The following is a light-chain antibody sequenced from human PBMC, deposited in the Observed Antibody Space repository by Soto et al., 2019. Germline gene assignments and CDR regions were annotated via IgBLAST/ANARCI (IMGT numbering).Light chain of an antibody. CDR3: CSYTSTNTLWV. CDR1: SSDVGGYNY. J-gene: IGLJ3*02. Sequence: QSVLTQPASVSGSPGQSITISCTGTSSDVGGYNYVSWYQQHPGKAPKFIIYDVSYRPSGVPTRFSGTKSGNTASLTISGLQADDEADYYCCSYTSTNTLWVFGGGTKLTVL. CDR2: DVS. V-gene: IGLV2-14*03.